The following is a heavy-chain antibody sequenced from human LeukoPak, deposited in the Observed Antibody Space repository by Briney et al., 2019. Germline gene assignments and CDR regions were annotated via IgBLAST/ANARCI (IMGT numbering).Heavy chain of an antibody. V-gene: IGHV1-8*01. Sequence: ASVKVSCKASGYTFTSYDINWLRQATGQGLELMGLMKPNSGNTDYAQNFQGRVTMTTNTSISPAYMELRSLRSEDTDVYYGARKLGMDVWGQGTTVTVSS. CDR2: MKPNSGNT. CDR1: GYTFTSYD. J-gene: IGHJ6*02. CDR3: ARKLGMDV.